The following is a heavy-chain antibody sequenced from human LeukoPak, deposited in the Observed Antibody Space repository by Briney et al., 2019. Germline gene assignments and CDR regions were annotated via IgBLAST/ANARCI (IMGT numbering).Heavy chain of an antibody. D-gene: IGHD6-19*01. CDR1: GDTFTGYY. J-gene: IGHJ6*02. CDR3: AREAPQYISGWYYDYYYYYGMDV. V-gene: IGHV1-2*06. Sequence: ASVKVSCKASGDTFTGYYMHWVRQAPGQGLEWMGRINPNSGGTNYAQKFQGRVTMTRDTSISTAYMELSRLRSDDTAVYYCAREAPQYISGWYYDYYYYYGMDVWGQGTTVTVSS. CDR2: INPNSGGT.